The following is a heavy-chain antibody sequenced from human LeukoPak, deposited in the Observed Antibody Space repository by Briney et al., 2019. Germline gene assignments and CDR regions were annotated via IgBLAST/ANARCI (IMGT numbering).Heavy chain of an antibody. Sequence: QPGGSLRLSCAASGFTFSSYAMSWVRQAPGKGLEWVSAISGSGGSTYYADPVKGRFTISRDNSKNTLYLQMNSVRAEDTAIYYCAKDVLYHYYDNSGYLFDFWGQGTVVTVSS. CDR2: ISGSGGST. V-gene: IGHV3-23*01. CDR1: GFTFSSYA. J-gene: IGHJ4*02. CDR3: AKDVLYHYYDNSGYLFDF. D-gene: IGHD3-22*01.